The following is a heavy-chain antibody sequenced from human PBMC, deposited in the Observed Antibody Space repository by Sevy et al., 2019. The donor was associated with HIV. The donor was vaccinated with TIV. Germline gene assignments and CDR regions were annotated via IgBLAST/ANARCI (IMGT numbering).Heavy chain of an antibody. Sequence: GRSLRLSCSASGFTFRSFSMHWVRQAPGKGLEWVAAIWYDGRTKQYADSVKGRFTISRDNSKNMLNLEMNSLRAEDTALYFCARDSARVIVPTAGFDSWGQGTVVTVSS. V-gene: IGHV3-33*01. CDR1: GFTFRSFS. J-gene: IGHJ5*01. D-gene: IGHD1-1*01. CDR2: IWYDGRTK. CDR3: ARDSARVIVPTAGFDS.